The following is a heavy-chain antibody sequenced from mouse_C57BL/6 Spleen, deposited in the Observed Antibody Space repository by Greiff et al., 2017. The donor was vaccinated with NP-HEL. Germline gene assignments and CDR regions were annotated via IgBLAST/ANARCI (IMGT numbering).Heavy chain of an antibody. CDR2: INPNNGGT. CDR3: ARNDYDGGPFAY. CDR1: GYTFTDYN. Sequence: EVKLQESGPELVKPGASVKIPCKASGYTFTDYNMDWVKQSHGKSLEWIGDINPNNGGTIYNQKFKGKATLTVDKSSSTAYMELRSLTSEDTAVYYCARNDYDGGPFAYWGQGTLVTVSA. V-gene: IGHV1-18*01. J-gene: IGHJ3*01. D-gene: IGHD2-4*01.